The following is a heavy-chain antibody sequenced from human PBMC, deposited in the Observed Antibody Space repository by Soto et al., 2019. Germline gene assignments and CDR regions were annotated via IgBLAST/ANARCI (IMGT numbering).Heavy chain of an antibody. CDR1: GGTFSSYA. J-gene: IGHJ6*02. CDR2: IIPIFGTA. D-gene: IGHD3-3*01. Sequence: SVKVSCKASGGTFSSYAISWVRQAPGQGLEWMGGIIPIFGTANYAQKFQGRVTITADESTSTAYMELSSLRSEDTAVYYCARDRLIRIPIFGDQTRAKPHGMDVWGQGTTVTVSS. CDR3: ARDRLIRIPIFGDQTRAKPHGMDV. V-gene: IGHV1-69*13.